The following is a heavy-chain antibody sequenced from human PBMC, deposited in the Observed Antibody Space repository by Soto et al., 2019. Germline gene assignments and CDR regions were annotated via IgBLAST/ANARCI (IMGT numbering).Heavy chain of an antibody. D-gene: IGHD6-6*01. CDR2: IYYSGST. V-gene: IGHV4-59*08. Sequence: QVQLQEAGPGLVRPSETLSLTCTVSGASISSYYWSWLRQPPGKGLEWIGYIYYSGSTNYNPSLKSRVTISLDTSKKQFSLKLSSMTAADTAVYYCASRPTSGSSSPFDYWGQGTLDTVSS. CDR3: ASRPTSGSSSPFDY. J-gene: IGHJ4*02. CDR1: GASISSYY.